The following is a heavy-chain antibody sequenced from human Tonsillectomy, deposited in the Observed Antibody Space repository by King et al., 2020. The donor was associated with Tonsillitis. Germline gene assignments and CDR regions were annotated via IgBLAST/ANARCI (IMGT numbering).Heavy chain of an antibody. CDR1: GFTFSSYA. CDR2: ISGSGGST. V-gene: IGHV3-23*04. J-gene: IGHJ4*02. D-gene: IGHD5-12*01. CDR3: AKGVDIVATGQGWFDY. Sequence: VQLVESGGGLVQPGGSLRLSCAASGFTFSSYAMNWVRQAPGKGLKWVSGISGSGGSTYYADSVKGRFTISRDNSKNTLFLQMNSLRAEDTAVYYCAKGVDIVATGQGWFDYRGQGTLVTVSS.